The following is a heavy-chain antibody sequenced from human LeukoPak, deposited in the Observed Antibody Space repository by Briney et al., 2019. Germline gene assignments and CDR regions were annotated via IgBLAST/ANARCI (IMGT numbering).Heavy chain of an antibody. V-gene: IGHV4-59*08. CDR1: GGSISNYY. Sequence: SETLSFTCTVSGGSISNYYWSWIRQPPGKGLEWIGYIYYSGSTNYNPSLKSRVTISVDTSKNQFSLKLSSVTAADTAVYYCARRMDVWGQGTTVTVSS. CDR2: IYYSGST. J-gene: IGHJ6*02. CDR3: ARRMDV.